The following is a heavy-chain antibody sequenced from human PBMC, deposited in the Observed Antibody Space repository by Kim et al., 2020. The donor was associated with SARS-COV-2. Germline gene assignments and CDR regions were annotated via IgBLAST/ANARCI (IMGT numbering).Heavy chain of an antibody. J-gene: IGHJ6*02. Sequence: ASVKVSCKASGYTFTGYYMHWVRQAPGQGLEWMGRINPNSGGTNYAQKFQGRVTMTRDTSISTAYMELSRLRSDDTAVYYCARGHEAAASPNPIFARMDVWGQGTTVTVSS. CDR3: ARGHEAAASPNPIFARMDV. D-gene: IGHD6-13*01. V-gene: IGHV1-2*06. CDR2: INPNSGGT. CDR1: GYTFTGYY.